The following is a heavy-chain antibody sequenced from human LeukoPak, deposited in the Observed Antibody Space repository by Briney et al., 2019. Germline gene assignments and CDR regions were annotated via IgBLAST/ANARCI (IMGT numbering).Heavy chain of an antibody. CDR1: GGTISSSSYY. D-gene: IGHD2-2*01. CDR3: ARLYPLLGRIRGYFDY. J-gene: IGHJ4*02. CDR2: IYYSGST. V-gene: IGHV4-39*01. Sequence: MASETLSLTCTVSGGTISSSSYYWGWIRQPPGKGLEWIGSIYYSGSTYYNPSLKSRVAISVDTSKNQFSLKLSSVTAAGTAVYYCARLYPLLGRIRGYFDYWGQGTLVTVSS.